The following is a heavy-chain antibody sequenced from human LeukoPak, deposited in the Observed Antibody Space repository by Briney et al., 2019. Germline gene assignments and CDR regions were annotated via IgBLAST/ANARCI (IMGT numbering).Heavy chain of an antibody. Sequence: GGSLRLSCAASGFTFSSYAMHWVRQAPGKGLEWVAVISYDGSNKYYADSVKGRFTISRDNSKNTLYLQMNNLRAEDAAVYYCAKDWANYYDSSGYEKWGQGTLVTVSS. CDR2: ISYDGSNK. V-gene: IGHV3-30-3*01. CDR3: AKDWANYYDSSGYEK. J-gene: IGHJ4*02. D-gene: IGHD3-22*01. CDR1: GFTFSSYA.